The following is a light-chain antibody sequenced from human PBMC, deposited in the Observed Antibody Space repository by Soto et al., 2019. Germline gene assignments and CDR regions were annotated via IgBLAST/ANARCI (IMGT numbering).Light chain of an antibody. CDR1: SSDVGAYEY. V-gene: IGLV2-8*01. CDR3: SSYAGSNNLGV. CDR2: EVS. Sequence: QSVLTQPPSASGSPGQSVTISCTGTSSDVGAYEYVSWYQQHPGKAPRLLIYEVSQRPSGVTDRFSGSKSGNTASLTVSGLQAEDEADYYCSSYAGSNNLGVFGTGTKVTVL. J-gene: IGLJ1*01.